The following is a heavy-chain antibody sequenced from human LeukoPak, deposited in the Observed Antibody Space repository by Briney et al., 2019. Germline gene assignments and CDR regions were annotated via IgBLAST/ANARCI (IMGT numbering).Heavy chain of an antibody. Sequence: PGRSLRLSCAASGFTFSSYGMHWVRQAPGKGLEYVSAISSNGGSTYYANSVKGRFTISRDNSKNTLYLQMGSLRAEDMAVYYCARPSILGYSDYWGQGTLVTVSS. CDR3: ARPSILGYSDY. D-gene: IGHD5-18*01. CDR1: GFTFSSYG. CDR2: ISSNGGST. V-gene: IGHV3-64*01. J-gene: IGHJ4*02.